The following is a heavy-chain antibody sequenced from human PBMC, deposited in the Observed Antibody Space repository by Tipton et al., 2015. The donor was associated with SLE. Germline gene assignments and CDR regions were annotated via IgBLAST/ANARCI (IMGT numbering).Heavy chain of an antibody. D-gene: IGHD6-13*01. Sequence: TLSLTCTVSGGSISGHYWSRIRQPPGKGLEWIGYIYYSGSTNYNPSLKSRVTISVDTSNNQFSLKVTSVTAADTAVYYCARFRSSWSYFDYWGQGTLVTVSS. J-gene: IGHJ4*02. CDR1: GGSISGHY. CDR2: IYYSGST. V-gene: IGHV4-59*11. CDR3: ARFRSSWSYFDY.